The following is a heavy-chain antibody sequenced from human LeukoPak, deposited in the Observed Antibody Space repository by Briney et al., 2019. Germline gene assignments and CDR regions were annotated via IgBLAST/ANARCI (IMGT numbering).Heavy chain of an antibody. CDR2: ISGSGGST. D-gene: IGHD4-23*01. Sequence: GGSLRLSCAASGFTFSSYAMSWVRQAPGKGLEWVSAISGSGGSTYYADSVKGRFTISRDNSKNTLYLQMNSLRAEDTAVYYCAKDFLANDYGGNSWFSAIDIWGQGTMVTVSS. J-gene: IGHJ3*02. V-gene: IGHV3-23*01. CDR3: AKDFLANDYGGNSWFSAIDI. CDR1: GFTFSSYA.